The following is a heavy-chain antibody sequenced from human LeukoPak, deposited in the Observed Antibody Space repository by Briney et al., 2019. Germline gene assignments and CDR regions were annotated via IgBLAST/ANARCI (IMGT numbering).Heavy chain of an antibody. CDR2: ISAYNGNT. J-gene: IGHJ6*02. V-gene: IGHV1-18*01. Sequence: GASVTVSCKASGYTFTSYGISWVRQAPGQGLEWMGWISAYNGNTNYAQKLQGRVTMTTDTSTSTAYMELRSLRSDDTAVYYCARDDLVIGGYYYYGMDVWGQGTTVTVSS. CDR1: GYTFTSYG. CDR3: ARDDLVIGGYYYYGMDV. D-gene: IGHD3-9*01.